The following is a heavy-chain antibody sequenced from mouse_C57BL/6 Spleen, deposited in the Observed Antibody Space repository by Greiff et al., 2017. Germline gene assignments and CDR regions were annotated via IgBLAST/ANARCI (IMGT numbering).Heavy chain of an antibody. V-gene: IGHV1-80*01. CDR2: IYPGDGDT. CDR3: ASQGDGYSFDY. J-gene: IGHJ2*01. Sequence: QVQLKESGAELVKPGASVKISCKASGYAFSSYWMNWVKQRPGKGLEWIGQIYPGDGDTNYNGKFKGKATLTADKSSSTAYMQLSSLTSEDSAVYFCASQGDGYSFDYWGQGTTLTVSA. D-gene: IGHD2-3*01. CDR1: GYAFSSYW.